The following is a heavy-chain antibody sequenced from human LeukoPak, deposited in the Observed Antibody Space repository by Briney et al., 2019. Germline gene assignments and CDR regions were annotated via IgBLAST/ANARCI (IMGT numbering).Heavy chain of an antibody. D-gene: IGHD3/OR15-3a*01. CDR1: GVSISSSNSY. Sequence: SETLSLTCSVSGVSISSSNSYWGWIRQPPGKGLEWIGSIYYTGNTYYNASLKSRVTISIDTSKNQFSLKLTSVTAADTSVYYCAKQTGSGLFILPGGQGTLVTVSS. CDR3: AKQTGSGLFILP. V-gene: IGHV4-39*01. CDR2: IYYTGNT. J-gene: IGHJ4*02.